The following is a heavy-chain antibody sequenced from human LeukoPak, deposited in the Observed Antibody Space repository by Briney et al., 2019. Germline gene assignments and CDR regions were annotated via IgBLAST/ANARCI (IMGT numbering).Heavy chain of an antibody. V-gene: IGHV3-23*01. Sequence: GGSLRLSCVPSGITFSNSAMNWVRQAPGKGLEWVATITKNGDKTYYADSVKGQFTISRDTFRDTLYLQMNSLRAEDTAVYHCVKSAGKDGYRDVFDIWGQGTVVTVSS. CDR1: GITFSNSA. J-gene: IGHJ3*02. CDR3: VKSAGKDGYRDVFDI. CDR2: ITKNGDKT. D-gene: IGHD5-24*01.